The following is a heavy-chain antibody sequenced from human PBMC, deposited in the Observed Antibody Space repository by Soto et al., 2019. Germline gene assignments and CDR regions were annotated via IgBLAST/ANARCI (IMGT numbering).Heavy chain of an antibody. D-gene: IGHD5-12*01. Sequence: ESGGGLVQPGGSLRLSCVASGFSFSSFAVSWVRQAPGRGLEWVSSIVGGGDVTYYTASVVGRFTISRDHSENTLYLQMNSLRVEYTAVYYCAKDAQGDLRPYVDQWCQGTLVTFSS. V-gene: IGHV3-23*01. J-gene: IGHJ4*01. CDR1: GFSFSSFA. CDR3: AKDAQGDLRPYVDQ. CDR2: IVGGGDVT.